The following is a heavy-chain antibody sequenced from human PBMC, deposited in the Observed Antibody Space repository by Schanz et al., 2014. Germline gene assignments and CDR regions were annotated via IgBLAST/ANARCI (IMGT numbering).Heavy chain of an antibody. CDR3: ARAPTAYCSDTSCLGTPFDY. D-gene: IGHD2-2*01. CDR2: IIPILGIA. Sequence: QVQLVQSGAEVKKPGASVKVSCKASGGTFSTYPINWLRQAPGQGLEWMGRIIPILGIANYAQNFQGRVTITADKSTFTAYMELSSLRSEDTAVYYCARAPTAYCSDTSCLGTPFDYWGQGTLVTVSS. V-gene: IGHV1-69*04. CDR1: GGTFSTYP. J-gene: IGHJ4*02.